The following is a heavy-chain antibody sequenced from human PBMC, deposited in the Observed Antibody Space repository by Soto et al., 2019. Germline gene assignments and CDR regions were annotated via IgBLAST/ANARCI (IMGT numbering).Heavy chain of an antibody. J-gene: IGHJ4*02. CDR1: GGSISSGGYY. D-gene: IGHD2-2*01. CDR2: IYYSGSN. Sequence: QVQLQESGPGLVKPSQTLSLTCTVSGGSISSGGYYWSWIRQHPGKGLEWIGYIYYSGSNYYNPSLKIRVTISVDTSKNQFSLKLSSVTAADTAVYYCARLADIVVVGSYDLHFDYWGQGTLVTVSS. CDR3: ARLADIVVVGSYDLHFDY. V-gene: IGHV4-31*03.